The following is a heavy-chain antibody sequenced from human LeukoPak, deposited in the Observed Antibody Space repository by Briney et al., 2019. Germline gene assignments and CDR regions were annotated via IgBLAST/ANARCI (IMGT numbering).Heavy chain of an antibody. CDR1: GFTLSNYG. J-gene: IGHJ4*02. CDR2: IRYDGSNK. V-gene: IGHV3-30*02. Sequence: PGGSLRLSCAASGFTLSNYGLHWVRQAPGKGLEWVAFIRYDGSNKYYADSVKGRFTISRDNSENTLYLQMNSLRPEDTAVYYCAKDAPIGYWGQGTLVTVSS. D-gene: IGHD3-16*02. CDR3: AKDAPIGY.